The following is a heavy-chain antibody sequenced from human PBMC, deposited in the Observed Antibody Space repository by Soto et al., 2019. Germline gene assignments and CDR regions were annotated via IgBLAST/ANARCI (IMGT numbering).Heavy chain of an antibody. V-gene: IGHV1-18*01. CDR1: GYAFSSYG. Sequence: ASVKVSCTASGYAFSSYGINWVRQAPGQGLEWMGWISTYNGKTDYAQSLQGRVTMTTETSATTAYMELSSLTSEDTAIYYCARNILGGTTDYWGQGTLVTVSS. J-gene: IGHJ4*02. CDR2: ISTYNGKT. D-gene: IGHD1-7*01. CDR3: ARNILGGTTDY.